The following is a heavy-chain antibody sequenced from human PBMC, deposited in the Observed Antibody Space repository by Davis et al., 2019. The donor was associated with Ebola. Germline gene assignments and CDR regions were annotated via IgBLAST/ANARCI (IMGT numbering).Heavy chain of an antibody. V-gene: IGHV3-30-3*01. Sequence: GGSLRLSCAASGFTFRSYALHWVRQAPGKGLEWVAVISYDGSKKYYADSVKGRFTISRDNSKNTLYLQMNSLRAEDTAVYYCAREDSSSIYYYYGMDVWGQGTTVTVSS. D-gene: IGHD6-6*01. CDR1: GFTFRSYA. J-gene: IGHJ6*02. CDR2: ISYDGSKK. CDR3: AREDSSSIYYYYGMDV.